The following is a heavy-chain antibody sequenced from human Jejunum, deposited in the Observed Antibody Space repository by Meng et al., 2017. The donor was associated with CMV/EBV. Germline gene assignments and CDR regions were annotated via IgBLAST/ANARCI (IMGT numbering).Heavy chain of an antibody. V-gene: IGHV1-18*01. Sequence: QVQLVQSGSELKKPGASVKVSCKASGYTFTSYAMNWVRQAPGQGLEWMGWINAYNGDTNYAQTLQGRVTMTTDTSTSTAYMELRSLRSDDTAVYYCARVEVGITSGDYWGQGTLVTVSS. D-gene: IGHD1-26*01. J-gene: IGHJ4*02. CDR1: GYTFTSYA. CDR3: ARVEVGITSGDY. CDR2: INAYNGDT.